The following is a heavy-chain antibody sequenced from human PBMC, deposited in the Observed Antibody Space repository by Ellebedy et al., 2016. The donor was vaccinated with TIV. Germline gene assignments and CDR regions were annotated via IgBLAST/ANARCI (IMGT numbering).Heavy chain of an antibody. CDR1: GYTFTSYH. CDR2: INPIGGST. J-gene: IGHJ4*02. CDR3: ARGYGDFDY. D-gene: IGHD4/OR15-4a*01. Sequence: ASVKVSCKTSGYTFTSYHIHWVRQAPGQGLEWLGIINPIGGSTTYAQKFQGRVTMTRDKSTSTVYMDLSSLKSDGTAIYYCARGYGDFDYWGQGTLVTVSS. V-gene: IGHV1-46*01.